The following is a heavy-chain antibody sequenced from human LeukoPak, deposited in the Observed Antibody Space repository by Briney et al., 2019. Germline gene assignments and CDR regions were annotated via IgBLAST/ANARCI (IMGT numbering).Heavy chain of an antibody. D-gene: IGHD4-17*01. V-gene: IGHV3-7*01. CDR3: ARNYGDYGVLDY. CDR2: IKQDGSEK. J-gene: IGHJ4*02. Sequence: GRSLRLSCAASGFTFSSYAMSRVRQAPGKGLEWVANIKQDGSEKYYVDSVKGRFTISRDNAKNSLYLQMNSLRAEDTAVYYCARNYGDYGVLDYWGQGTLVTVSS. CDR1: GFTFSSYA.